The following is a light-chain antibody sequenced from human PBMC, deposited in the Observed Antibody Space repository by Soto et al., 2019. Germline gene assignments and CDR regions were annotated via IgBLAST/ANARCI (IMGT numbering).Light chain of an antibody. CDR3: GTWDSSLSASYV. CDR2: DNN. Sequence: QSLLTQPPSVSAAPGQKVTISCSGSSSNIGNNYVSWYQQLPGTAPKLLIYDNNKRPSGIPDRFSGSKSGTSATLGITGLQTGDEADYYCGTWDSSLSASYVFGTGTQLTVL. J-gene: IGLJ1*01. V-gene: IGLV1-51*01. CDR1: SSNIGNNY.